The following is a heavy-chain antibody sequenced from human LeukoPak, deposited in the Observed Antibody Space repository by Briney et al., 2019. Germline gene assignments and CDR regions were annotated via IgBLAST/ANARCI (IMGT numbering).Heavy chain of an antibody. CDR3: ARAFYYYESSVYNKEYYFDY. Sequence: SETLSLTCTVSGGSISSGGYYWSWIRQHPGKGLEWIGYIYYSGSTYYNPSLKSRVTISVDTSKNQFSLKLSSVTAAATAVYYCARAFYYYESSVYNKEYYFDYWGQGTLVTVSS. J-gene: IGHJ4*02. CDR1: GGSISSGGYY. D-gene: IGHD3-22*01. CDR2: IYYSGST. V-gene: IGHV4-31*03.